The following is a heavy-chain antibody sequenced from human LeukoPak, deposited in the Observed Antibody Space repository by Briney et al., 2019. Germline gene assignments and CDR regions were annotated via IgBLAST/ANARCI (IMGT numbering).Heavy chain of an antibody. V-gene: IGHV1-18*01. CDR1: VYTSNSFG. CDR2: ISSDNGVP. Sequence: ASVRVSCMASVYTSNSFGVTWVRQAPGQGLEWIGWISSDNGVPRFADKFQGRVTLTTVTSTTTSYMELRSLRSDDTAVYYCASVAKGRYFFYYMDVWGKGATVTVSS. J-gene: IGHJ6*03. D-gene: IGHD2-15*01. CDR3: ASVAKGRYFFYYMDV.